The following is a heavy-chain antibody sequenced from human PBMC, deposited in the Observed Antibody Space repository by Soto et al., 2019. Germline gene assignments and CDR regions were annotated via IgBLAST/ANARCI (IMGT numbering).Heavy chain of an antibody. CDR3: ARGGIAGHWFAP. J-gene: IGHJ5*02. CDR2: IFHSGST. Sequence: QVQLQESGPGLLKPSQTLSLTCNVSGGYINSGGFYWSWIRQHPGKGLEWIGYIFHSGSTLYNPSLNSRVSLSADTSKNRLSLNLRFVTVADTPVYYCARGGIAGHWFAPWGQGTLVTVSS. CDR1: GGYINSGGFY. V-gene: IGHV4-31*03. D-gene: IGHD6-13*01.